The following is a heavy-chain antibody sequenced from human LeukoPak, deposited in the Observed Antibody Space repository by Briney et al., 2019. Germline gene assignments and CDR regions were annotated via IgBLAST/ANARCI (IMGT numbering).Heavy chain of an antibody. V-gene: IGHV3-30-3*01. D-gene: IGHD3-22*01. CDR3: ATIPYDKAEGGGEFDT. J-gene: IGHJ3*01. CDR2: ISDDGNIK. CDR1: GFIFSNYV. Sequence: GRSLRLSCAASGFIFSNYVLHWVRQAPGKGLEWVAFISDDGNIKYYADSVKGRFTISRDNSKNTLYLQMNSLRPEDTAVYYCATIPYDKAEGGGEFDTWGQGTMVTVSS.